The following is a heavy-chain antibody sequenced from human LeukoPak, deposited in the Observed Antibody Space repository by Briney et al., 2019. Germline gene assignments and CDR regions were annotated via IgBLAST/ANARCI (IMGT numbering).Heavy chain of an antibody. V-gene: IGHV4-59*08. CDR3: AVGIDRDAFDI. J-gene: IGHJ3*02. Sequence: SETLSLTCTVSDDSISDYYRGWIRQPPGKGLEWIGYFHNSGTSTYNPSLKSRVTISADTSKNQFSLKLSSVTASDTAVYYCAVGIDRDAFDIWGQGTMVSVSS. CDR2: FHNSGTS. D-gene: IGHD1-26*01. CDR1: DDSISDYY.